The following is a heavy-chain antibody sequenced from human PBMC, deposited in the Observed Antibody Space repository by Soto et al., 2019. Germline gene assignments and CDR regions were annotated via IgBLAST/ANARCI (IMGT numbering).Heavy chain of an antibody. J-gene: IGHJ4*02. CDR1: GFTFSSYW. CDR2: INSDGSSS. Sequence: EVQLVESGGGLVQPGGSLRLSCAASGFTFSSYWMHWVRQAPGKGLVWVSRINSDGSSSSYADSVKGRFTISRDNAKNTLYLQMTSLRAEDTAVYYCVRTSLVVAAATLEDYWVQGTLVTVSS. D-gene: IGHD2-15*01. V-gene: IGHV3-74*01. CDR3: VRTSLVVAAATLEDY.